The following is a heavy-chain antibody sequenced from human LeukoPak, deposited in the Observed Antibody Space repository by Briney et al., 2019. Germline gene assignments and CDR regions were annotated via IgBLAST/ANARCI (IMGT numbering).Heavy chain of an antibody. CDR2: IYPGDSDT. J-gene: IGHJ6*02. Sequence: GESLQISCKGSGYSFTSYCIGWVRQMPGKGLEWMGVIYPGDSDTRYSPSFQGQVTISADKSISTAYLQWSSLKASDTAMYYCARHSSGWAPNYYYYGMDVWGQGTTVTVSS. D-gene: IGHD6-19*01. CDR3: ARHSSGWAPNYYYYGMDV. CDR1: GYSFTSYC. V-gene: IGHV5-51*01.